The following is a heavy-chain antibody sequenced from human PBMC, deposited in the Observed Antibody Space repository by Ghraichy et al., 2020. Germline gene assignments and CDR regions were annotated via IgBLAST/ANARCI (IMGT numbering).Heavy chain of an antibody. V-gene: IGHV3-53*01. D-gene: IGHD3-10*01. CDR1: GFTVSSNY. Sequence: GESLNISCAASGFTVSSNYMSWVRQAPGKGLEWVSIIYSGGVSYYADSVKGRFTISRDNSKNTLYLQMDSLRVEDTAVYYCAKDRVGGSGIEIRGNWGQGTLVTVSS. CDR2: IYSGGVS. J-gene: IGHJ4*02. CDR3: AKDRVGGSGIEIRGN.